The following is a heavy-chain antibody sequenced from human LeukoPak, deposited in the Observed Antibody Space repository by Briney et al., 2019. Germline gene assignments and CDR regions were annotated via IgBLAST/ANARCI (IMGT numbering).Heavy chain of an antibody. CDR1: GDSVSSNSAA. CDR3: ARDEYGDYYGMDV. V-gene: IGHV6-1*01. Sequence: SQTLSLTCAISGDSVSSNSAAWNWIWQSPSRGLEWLGRTYYRSKWYNDYAVSVKSRISINPDTSKNQFSLQLNSVTPEDTAVYYCARDEYGDYYGMDVWGQGTTVTVSS. CDR2: TYYRSKWYN. D-gene: IGHD4-17*01. J-gene: IGHJ6*02.